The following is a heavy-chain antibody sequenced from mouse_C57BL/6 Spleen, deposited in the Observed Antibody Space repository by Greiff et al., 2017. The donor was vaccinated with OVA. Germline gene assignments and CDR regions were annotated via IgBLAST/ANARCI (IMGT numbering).Heavy chain of an antibody. CDR2: ISSGSSTI. Sequence: EVKLVESGGGLVKPGGSLKLSCAASGFTFSDYGMHWVRQAPEKGLEWVAYISSGSSTIYYADTVKGRFTISRDNAKNTLFLQMASLRSEDTAMYYCARDDGYPVGYYFDYWGQGTTLTVSS. V-gene: IGHV5-17*01. D-gene: IGHD2-3*01. CDR1: GFTFSDYG. CDR3: ARDDGYPVGYYFDY. J-gene: IGHJ2*01.